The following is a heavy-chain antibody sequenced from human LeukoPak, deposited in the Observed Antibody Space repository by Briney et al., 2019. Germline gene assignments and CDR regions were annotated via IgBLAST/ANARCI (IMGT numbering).Heavy chain of an antibody. D-gene: IGHD6-13*01. CDR2: IYTSGST. CDR1: GGSISSYY. V-gene: IGHV4-4*07. CDR3: ARDTGSSWYGGYYYGMDV. J-gene: IGHJ6*02. Sequence: PSETLSLTCTVSGGSISSYYWSWIRQPAGKGLEWIGRIYTSGSTNYNPSLKSRVTMSVDTSKNQFSLKLSSVTAADTAVYYCARDTGSSWYGGYYYGMDVWGQGTTVTVSS.